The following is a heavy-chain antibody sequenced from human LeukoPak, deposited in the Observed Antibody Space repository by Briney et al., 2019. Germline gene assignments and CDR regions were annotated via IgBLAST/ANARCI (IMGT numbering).Heavy chain of an antibody. Sequence: GGSLRLSCAASGFTFSSYAMSWVRRAPGKGLEWVSAISGSGGSTYYADSVKGRFTISRDNSKNTLYLQMNSLRAEDTAVYYCAKDDSGSWASYFDYWGQGTLVTVSS. D-gene: IGHD3-10*01. J-gene: IGHJ4*02. CDR1: GFTFSSYA. CDR3: AKDDSGSWASYFDY. CDR2: ISGSGGST. V-gene: IGHV3-23*01.